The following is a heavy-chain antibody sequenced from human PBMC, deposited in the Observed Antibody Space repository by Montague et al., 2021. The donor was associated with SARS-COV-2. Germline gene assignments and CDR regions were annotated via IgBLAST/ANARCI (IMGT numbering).Heavy chain of an antibody. V-gene: IGHV4-39*07. J-gene: IGHJ4*03. Sequence: SGTLSLTCTVSGGSISTSPHFWGWIRQSPGKGLEWIGSIYYSGNTYYNPSLKSRVTISIDTSKNQFSLKLSSVTAADTAVYYCASGNRRALAGYDFDYWGQGTMVTVSS. CDR1: GGSISTSPHF. D-gene: IGHD6-19*01. CDR2: IYYSGNT. CDR3: ASGNRRALAGYDFDY.